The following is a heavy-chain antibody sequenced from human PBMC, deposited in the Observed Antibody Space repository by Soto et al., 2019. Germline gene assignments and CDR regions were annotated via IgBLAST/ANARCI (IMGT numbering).Heavy chain of an antibody. Sequence: GGSLRLSCAASGFTFSSYAMSWVRQAPGKGLEWVSAISGSGGSTYYADSVKGRFTISRDNSKNTLYLQMNSLRAEDTAVYYCSKSLEGRFLEWLPAYYYYGMDVWGQGTTVTVSS. CDR3: SKSLEGRFLEWLPAYYYYGMDV. CDR2: ISGSGGST. V-gene: IGHV3-23*01. CDR1: GFTFSSYA. J-gene: IGHJ6*02. D-gene: IGHD3-3*01.